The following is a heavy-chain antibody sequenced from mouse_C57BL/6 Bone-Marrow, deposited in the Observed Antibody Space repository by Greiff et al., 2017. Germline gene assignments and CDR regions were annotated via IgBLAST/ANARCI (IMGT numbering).Heavy chain of an antibody. J-gene: IGHJ2*01. CDR2: ISDGCSYT. CDR1: GFTFSSCA. Sequence: EVMLVESGGGLVKPAGSLKLSCAASGFTFSSCAMSWVRRTPEKRLEWVATISDGCSYTYYPDNIKGRFTISRDNAKNNLYLQMSHLKSEDTAMYYCAITFYFDYWGQGTTLTVSS. V-gene: IGHV5-4*03. CDR3: AITFYFDY.